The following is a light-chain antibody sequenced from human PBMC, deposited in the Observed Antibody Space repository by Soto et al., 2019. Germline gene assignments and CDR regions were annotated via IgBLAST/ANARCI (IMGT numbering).Light chain of an antibody. Sequence: DLHRRQKQSNLSASGGGGDLGGCRASQAISNYLNWYQQKPGKAPNLLIFGAKTLQSGVPSRFSGSGYGTDFNLTISTLHPEDVGIYFCQQCHATPLTFGQGTRLEIK. CDR3: QQCHATPLT. CDR2: GAK. J-gene: IGKJ5*01. V-gene: IGKV1-39*01. CDR1: QAISNY.